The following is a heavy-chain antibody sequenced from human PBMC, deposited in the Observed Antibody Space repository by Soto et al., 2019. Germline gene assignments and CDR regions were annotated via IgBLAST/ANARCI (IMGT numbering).Heavy chain of an antibody. Sequence: SVKVSCKASGFTFTSSAVQWVRQARGQRLEWIGWIVVGSGNTNYAQKFQERVTITRDMSTSTAYMELSSLRSEDTAVYYCAADPPHDYSDYVDDYGMDVWGQGTTVTVSS. J-gene: IGHJ6*02. V-gene: IGHV1-58*01. CDR1: GFTFTSSA. CDR3: AADPPHDYSDYVDDYGMDV. D-gene: IGHD4-17*01. CDR2: IVVGSGNT.